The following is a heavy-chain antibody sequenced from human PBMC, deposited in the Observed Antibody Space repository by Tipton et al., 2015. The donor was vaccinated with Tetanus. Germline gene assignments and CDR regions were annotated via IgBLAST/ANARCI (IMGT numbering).Heavy chain of an antibody. Sequence: SLRLSCATSGLFFKNAWMNWVRQAPGKGLALVGRIKKRADGGTTDYTARVKDRFTISRDDSKGTLFLQMNRLKTEDTAVYYCTTSGIVGSGYRVDYRGRGTLVIVSS. D-gene: IGHD1-26*01. CDR1: GLFFKNAW. CDR2: IKKRADGGTT. CDR3: TTSGIVGSGYRVDY. V-gene: IGHV3-15*07. J-gene: IGHJ4*02.